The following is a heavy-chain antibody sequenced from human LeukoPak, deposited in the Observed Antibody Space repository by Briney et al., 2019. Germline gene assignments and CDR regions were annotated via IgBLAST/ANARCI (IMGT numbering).Heavy chain of an antibody. J-gene: IGHJ4*02. Sequence: SETLSLTCAVYGGSFSGYYWSWISHPPGKGLEWIGEINHSGSTNYNPSLKSRVTISVDTSKNQFSLKLSSVTAADTAVYYCAREGDYSNYEGWGQGTLVTVSS. D-gene: IGHD4-11*01. CDR2: INHSGST. V-gene: IGHV4-34*01. CDR3: AREGDYSNYEG. CDR1: GGSFSGYY.